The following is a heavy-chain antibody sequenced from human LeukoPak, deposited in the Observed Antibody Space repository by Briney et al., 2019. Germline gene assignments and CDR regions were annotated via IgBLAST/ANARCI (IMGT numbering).Heavy chain of an antibody. CDR2: VNRDGSET. J-gene: IGHJ6*02. CDR3: ARVLTRYGMDV. CDR1: GFALSSHW. V-gene: IGHV3-7*01. Sequence: GGSLRLSCAASGFALSSHWMTWVRQVPGRGPEWVANVNRDGSETYYLDSVKGRFTISKDNAKNSLYLQMNSLRDEDTAVYYCARVLTRYGMDVWGQGTTVTVSS.